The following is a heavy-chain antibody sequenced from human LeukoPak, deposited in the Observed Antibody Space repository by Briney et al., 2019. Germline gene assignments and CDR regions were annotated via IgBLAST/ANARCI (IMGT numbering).Heavy chain of an antibody. V-gene: IGHV1-3*01. Sequence: ASVKVSCKASGYTFTSYAMHWVRQAPGQRLEWMGWINAGNGNTKYSQKFQGRVTITRDTSASTAYMELSSLRSEDTAVYYCARDLVGAMEFDYWGQGTLVTVSS. CDR1: GYTFTSYA. D-gene: IGHD1-26*01. CDR3: ARDLVGAMEFDY. J-gene: IGHJ4*02. CDR2: INAGNGNT.